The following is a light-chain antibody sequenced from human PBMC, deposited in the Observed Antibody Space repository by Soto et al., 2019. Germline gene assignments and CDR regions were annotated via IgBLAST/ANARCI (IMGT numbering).Light chain of an antibody. V-gene: IGKV3D-20*02. J-gene: IGKJ5*01. CDR2: GAS. Sequence: EIVLTQSPGTLSLPPGERATLSCRDSQTVRSNYLAWCQQKPGQAPRLLIYGASSRATGIPDRFSGSGSGTDFTLTISSLEPEDFAVYYCQQRSNWITFGQGTRLEIK. CDR3: QQRSNWIT. CDR1: QTVRSNY.